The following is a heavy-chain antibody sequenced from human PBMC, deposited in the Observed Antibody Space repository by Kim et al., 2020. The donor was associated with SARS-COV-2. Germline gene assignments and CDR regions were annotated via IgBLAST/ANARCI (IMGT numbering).Heavy chain of an antibody. Sequence: GGSLRLSCAASGFTFSSYGMHWVRQAPGKGLEWVAVIWYDGSNKYYADSVKGRFTISRDNSKNTLYLQMNSLRAEDTAVYYCARESYCSSTSCLNYYYYGMDVWGQGTTVTVSS. D-gene: IGHD2-2*01. V-gene: IGHV3-33*01. CDR1: GFTFSSYG. CDR3: ARESYCSSTSCLNYYYYGMDV. CDR2: IWYDGSNK. J-gene: IGHJ6*02.